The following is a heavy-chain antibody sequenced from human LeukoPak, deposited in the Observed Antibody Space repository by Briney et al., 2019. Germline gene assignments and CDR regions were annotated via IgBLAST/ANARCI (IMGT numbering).Heavy chain of an antibody. J-gene: IGHJ3*02. V-gene: IGHV5-51*01. CDR3: ARLPPGGVYDSSGYYSTEGVDI. Sequence: GESLKISCKGSGYSFTSYWIGWVRQMPGKGLEWMGIIYPGDSDTRYSPSFQGQVTISADKSISTAYLQWSSLKASDTAVYYCARLPPGGVYDSSGYYSTEGVDIWGQGTMVTVSS. D-gene: IGHD3-22*01. CDR2: IYPGDSDT. CDR1: GYSFTSYW.